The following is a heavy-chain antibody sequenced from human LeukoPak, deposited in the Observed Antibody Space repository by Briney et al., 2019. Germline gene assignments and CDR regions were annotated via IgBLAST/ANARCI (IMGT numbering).Heavy chain of an antibody. CDR1: GDSIGRHY. CDR2: IFYVGST. CDR3: ARDYYDSRAEAFDI. D-gene: IGHD3-22*01. J-gene: IGHJ3*02. V-gene: IGHV4-59*11. Sequence: SETLSLTCTVSGDSIGRHYWSWIRQPPGKGLEWIGYIFYVGSTNYNPSLKSRVTISVDTSKNQFSLKLNSVAAADTAVYYCARDYYDSRAEAFDIWGQGTMVTVSS.